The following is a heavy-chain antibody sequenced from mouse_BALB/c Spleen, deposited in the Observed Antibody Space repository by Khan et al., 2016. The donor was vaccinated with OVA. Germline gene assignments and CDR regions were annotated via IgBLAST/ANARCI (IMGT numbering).Heavy chain of an antibody. D-gene: IGHD4-1*01. Sequence: EVQLQESGPCLVKPSQSLSLTCTVTGYSITSDYAWNWVRQFPGNKLEWMGYISYSGSTTYNPSLKSRISITRDTSKDQFFLQLKSVTSEDTATYYCASERGRYYALDYWGQGTAVTGSS. J-gene: IGHJ4*01. V-gene: IGHV3-2*02. CDR2: ISYSGST. CDR1: GYSITSDYA. CDR3: ASERGRYYALDY.